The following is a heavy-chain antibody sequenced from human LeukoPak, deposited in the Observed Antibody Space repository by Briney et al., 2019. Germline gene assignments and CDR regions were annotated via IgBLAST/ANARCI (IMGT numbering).Heavy chain of an antibody. CDR3: ATLRGRGAFDI. D-gene: IGHD3-16*01. CDR1: GYTFISYG. CDR2: ISPYNGNT. J-gene: IGHJ3*02. V-gene: IGHV1-18*01. Sequence: ASVKVSCKASGYTFISYGISWVRLAPGQGLEWMGWISPYNGNTNDAQKLQGRVTMTTDTSTSTAYMELRSLRSDDTAVYYCATLRGRGAFDIWGQGTMVTVSS.